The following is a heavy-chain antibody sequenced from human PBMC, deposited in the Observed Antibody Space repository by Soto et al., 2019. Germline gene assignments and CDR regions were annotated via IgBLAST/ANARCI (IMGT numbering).Heavy chain of an antibody. D-gene: IGHD2-15*01. J-gene: IGHJ4*02. V-gene: IGHV4-59*01. CDR1: GGSISSYY. CDR2: IYYSGST. Sequence: SETLSLTCTVSGGSISSYYWSWIRQPPGKGLEWIGYIYYSGSTNYNSSLKSRVTISVDTSKNQFSLKLSSVTAADTAVYCCARGSAKKGPFDYWGQGTLVTVSS. CDR3: ARGSAKKGPFDY.